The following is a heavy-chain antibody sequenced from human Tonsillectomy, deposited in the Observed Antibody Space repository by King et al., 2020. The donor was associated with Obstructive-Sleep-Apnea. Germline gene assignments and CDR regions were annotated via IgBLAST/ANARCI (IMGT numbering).Heavy chain of an antibody. V-gene: IGHV4-59*08. CDR3: AVTYYYDTSGDRKYYYGMDV. J-gene: IGHJ6*02. CDR1: GGSISSFY. Sequence: QLQESGPGLVKPSETLSLTCTVSGGSISSFYWSWIRQSPGKGLEWIGYIDYSGTTNYNPSLNSRVTISVDTSKNQFSLNLSSVTAADTALYYCAVTYYYDTSGDRKYYYGMDVWGQGTTVTVSS. CDR2: IDYSGTT. D-gene: IGHD3-22*01.